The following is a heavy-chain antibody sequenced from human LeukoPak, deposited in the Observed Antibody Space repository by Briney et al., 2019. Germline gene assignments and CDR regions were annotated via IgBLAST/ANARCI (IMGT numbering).Heavy chain of an antibody. Sequence: ASVKVSCKASGYTFTGYYMHWVRQAPGXXXXWMGIINPSGGSTSYAQKFQGRVTMTRDTSTSTVYMELSSLRSEDTAVYYCARAWGYGSGSYYNKPFDYWGQGTLVTVSS. CDR1: GYTFTGYY. D-gene: IGHD3-10*01. V-gene: IGHV1-46*01. J-gene: IGHJ4*02. CDR2: INPSGGST. CDR3: ARAWGYGSGSYYNKPFDY.